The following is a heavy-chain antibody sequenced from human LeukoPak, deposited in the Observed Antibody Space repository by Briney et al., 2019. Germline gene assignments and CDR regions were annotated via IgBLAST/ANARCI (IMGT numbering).Heavy chain of an antibody. CDR2: IYSGGST. J-gene: IGHJ4*02. V-gene: IGHV3-53*01. CDR1: GFTVSSNY. CDR3: AREVRGNYYDSSGYYDY. Sequence: GGSLRLSCAASGFTVSSNYMGWVRQAPGKGLEWVSVIYSGGSTYYADSVKGRFTISRDNSKNTLYLQMNSLRAEDTAVYYCAREVRGNYYDSSGYYDYWGQGTLVTVSS. D-gene: IGHD3-22*01.